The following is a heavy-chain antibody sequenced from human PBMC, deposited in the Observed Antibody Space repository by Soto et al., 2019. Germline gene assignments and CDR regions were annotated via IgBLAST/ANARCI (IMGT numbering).Heavy chain of an antibody. CDR1: SGSISSSNW. CDR2: IYHSGST. Sequence: QVQLQESGPGLVKPSGTLSLTCAVSSGSISSSNWWSWVRQPPGKGLEWIGEIYHSGSTNYNPSLKSRVTISVDKSKNQFSLTLSSVTAADTAVYYCARVIRRNDYDLGYFDYWGQGTLVTVSS. CDR3: ARVIRRNDYDLGYFDY. V-gene: IGHV4-4*02. J-gene: IGHJ4*02. D-gene: IGHD4-17*01.